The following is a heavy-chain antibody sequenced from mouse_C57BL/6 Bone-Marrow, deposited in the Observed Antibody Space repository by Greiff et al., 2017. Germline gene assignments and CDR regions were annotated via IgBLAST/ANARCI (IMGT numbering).Heavy chain of an antibody. D-gene: IGHD2-5*01. J-gene: IGHJ1*03. V-gene: IGHV1-63*01. CDR3: AGDDSNYWYFDV. CDR2: IYPGGGYT. CDR1: GYTFTSYW. Sequence: VQLQQSGAELVRPGASVKMSCKASGYTFTSYWIHWVKQRPGHGLEWIGDIYPGGGYTNYNEKFKGKATLTADTSSSTAYMQFSSLTSEDSAIYCCAGDDSNYWYFDVWGTGTTVTVSS.